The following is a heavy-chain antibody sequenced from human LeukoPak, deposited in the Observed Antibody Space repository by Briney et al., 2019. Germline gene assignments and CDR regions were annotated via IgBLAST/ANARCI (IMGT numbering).Heavy chain of an antibody. Sequence: SVKGRFTISRDNSKKTLYLQMNSLGAEDTAVYYCARVWRDDSSGYYYRNYWGQGTLVTVSS. V-gene: IGHV3-30*07. D-gene: IGHD3-22*01. CDR3: ARVWRDDSSGYYYRNY. J-gene: IGHJ4*02.